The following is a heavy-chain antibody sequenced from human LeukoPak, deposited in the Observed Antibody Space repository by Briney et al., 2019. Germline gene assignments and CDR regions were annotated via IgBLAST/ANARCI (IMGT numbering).Heavy chain of an antibody. J-gene: IGHJ4*02. D-gene: IGHD6-19*01. CDR3: ARRRGWLPFDY. Sequence: SETLSLTCAVYGGSFSGYYWSWIRQPPGKGREWIGEINHSGSTNYNPSLKSRVTISVDTSKTQFSLKLSSVTAADAAVYYCARRRGWLPFDYWGQGTLVTVSS. V-gene: IGHV4-34*01. CDR1: GGSFSGYY. CDR2: INHSGST.